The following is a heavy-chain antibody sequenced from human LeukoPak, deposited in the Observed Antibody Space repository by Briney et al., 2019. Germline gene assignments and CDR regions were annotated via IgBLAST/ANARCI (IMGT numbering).Heavy chain of an antibody. J-gene: IGHJ4*02. V-gene: IGHV3-74*01. CDR3: ASSGIVGATNDY. Sequence: GGSLRLSCAASGFTFSSYWMHWVRQTPGKGLVWVSRIKTDGSSTTYADAMKGRFTISRDNAKNTLYLQMNSLRVEDTAVYYCASSGIVGATNDYWGQGTLVTVSS. CDR1: GFTFSSYW. D-gene: IGHD1-26*01. CDR2: IKTDGSST.